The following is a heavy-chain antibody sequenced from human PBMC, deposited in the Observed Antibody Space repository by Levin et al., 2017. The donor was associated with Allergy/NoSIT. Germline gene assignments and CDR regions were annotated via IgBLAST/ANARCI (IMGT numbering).Heavy chain of an antibody. CDR3: ARAPSDYYGMDV. CDR1: GYILSNFW. Sequence: ASVKVSCKASGYILSNFWLHWVRQAPGQGLEWMGIIDPRGGTTRYAQKFQGRVTMTRDTSTSAVYMEVTNLRSDDTASYFCARAPSDYYGMDVWGQGTTVTVSS. V-gene: IGHV1-46*01. CDR2: IDPRGGTT. J-gene: IGHJ6*02.